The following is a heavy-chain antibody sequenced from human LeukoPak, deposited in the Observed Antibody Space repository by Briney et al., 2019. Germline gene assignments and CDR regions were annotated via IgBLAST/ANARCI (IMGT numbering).Heavy chain of an antibody. CDR3: ARSSTYYYDSSGHHFDY. D-gene: IGHD3-22*01. V-gene: IGHV4-4*07. CDR1: GGSISSYY. CDR2: IYTSGST. J-gene: IGHJ4*02. Sequence: PSETLSLTCTVSGGSISSYYWSWIRQPAGKGLEWIGRIYTSGSTNYNPSLKSRVTISVDTSKNQFSLKLSSVTAADTAVYYCARSSTYYYDSSGHHFDYWGQGTLVTVSS.